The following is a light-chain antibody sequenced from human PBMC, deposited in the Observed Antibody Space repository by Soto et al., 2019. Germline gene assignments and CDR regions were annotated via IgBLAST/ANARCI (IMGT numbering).Light chain of an antibody. J-gene: IGKJ1*01. CDR2: KVS. Sequence: DVVMTQSPLSLPVTLGQPASISCRSSQSLAYSDGNTYLNWFQQRPGQSPRRLIYKVSNRDSGVPDRFSGSGSGTDFTLKISRVEAADVGVYYCMQGTHWPPRTFGQGTKVEIK. CDR3: MQGTHWPPRT. CDR1: QSLAYSDGNTY. V-gene: IGKV2-30*01.